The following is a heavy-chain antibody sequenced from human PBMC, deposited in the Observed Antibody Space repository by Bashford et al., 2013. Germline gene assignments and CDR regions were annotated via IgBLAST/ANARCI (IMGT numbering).Heavy chain of an antibody. Sequence: GESLKISCKGSGYSFTSYWISWVRQMPGKGLEWMGRIDPSDSYTNYSPSFQGHVTISADKSISTAYLQWSSLKASDTAMYYCATNYYGSGSFHYWGQGTLVTVSS. D-gene: IGHD3-10*01. V-gene: IGHV5-10-1*01. CDR1: GYSFTSYW. J-gene: IGHJ4*02. CDR3: ATNYYGSGSFHY. CDR2: IDPSDSYT.